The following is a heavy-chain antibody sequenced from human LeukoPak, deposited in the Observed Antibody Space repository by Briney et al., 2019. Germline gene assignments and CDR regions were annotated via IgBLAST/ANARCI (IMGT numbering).Heavy chain of an antibody. D-gene: IGHD4-17*01. Sequence: GGSLRLSCAASEFTFSNYAMNWVRQAPGKGLEWISVIYSGGTTYYADSVKGRFTISRDNSNNTLYLQMHSLRAEDTAVYYCARGPVTKFEIWGQGTILTVSS. J-gene: IGHJ3*02. CDR1: EFTFSNYA. CDR2: IYSGGTT. V-gene: IGHV3-53*01. CDR3: ARGPVTKFEI.